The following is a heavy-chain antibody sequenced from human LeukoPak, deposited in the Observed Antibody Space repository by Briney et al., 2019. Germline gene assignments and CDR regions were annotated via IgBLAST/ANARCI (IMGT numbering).Heavy chain of an antibody. D-gene: IGHD4-17*01. Sequence: ASVKVSCKASGYTFSNNDMNWVRQATGQGLEWMGWVTPNSGYTGYAQNFQGRVTITRNTSISTAYMELSSLRSEDTAVYYCARASSVTWGAFDIWGQGTMVTVSS. CDR2: VTPNSGYT. CDR1: GYTFSNND. V-gene: IGHV1-8*02. CDR3: ARASSVTWGAFDI. J-gene: IGHJ3*02.